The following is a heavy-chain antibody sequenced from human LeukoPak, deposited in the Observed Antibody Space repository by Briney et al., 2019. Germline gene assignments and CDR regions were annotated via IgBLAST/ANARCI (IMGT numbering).Heavy chain of an antibody. D-gene: IGHD3-16*01. Sequence: PSETLSLTCTVSGASVTSYYWNWIRQPPGKGLGWIGYILYSGTTNYNPSLNSRVTMSLDTSKNQFSLELSSVTAADTAVYYCARRIIARGLGQENWFDPWGQGILVTVSS. CDR2: ILYSGTT. CDR1: GASVTSYY. CDR3: ARRIIARGLGQENWFDP. J-gene: IGHJ5*02. V-gene: IGHV4-59*02.